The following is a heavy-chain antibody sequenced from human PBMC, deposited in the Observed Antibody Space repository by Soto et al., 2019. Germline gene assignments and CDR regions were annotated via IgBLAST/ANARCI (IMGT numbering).Heavy chain of an antibody. CDR1: GFTVSSNY. CDR3: ARVREIAGFDY. Sequence: PGGSLRLSCAASGFTVSSNYMSWVRQAPGKGLEWVSVIYSGGSTYYADSVKGRFTISRDNSKNTLYLQMNSLRAEDTAVYYCARVREIAGFDYWGQGTLVTVSS. D-gene: IGHD6-13*01. J-gene: IGHJ4*02. V-gene: IGHV3-53*01. CDR2: IYSGGST.